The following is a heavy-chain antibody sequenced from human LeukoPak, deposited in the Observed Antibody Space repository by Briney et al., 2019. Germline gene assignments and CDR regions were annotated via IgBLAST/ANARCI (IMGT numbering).Heavy chain of an antibody. CDR1: GFNFSNYA. V-gene: IGHV3-30*04. CDR3: ARGSEDYDSSGYYYDLGDY. D-gene: IGHD3-22*01. Sequence: HPGGSLRLSCAASGFNFSNYAMHWVRQAPGKGLEWVAVISYEGNHKYYADSVKGRFTISRDNSKNKQYLQMNSLRAEDTAVYYCARGSEDYDSSGYYYDLGDYWGQGALVTVSS. J-gene: IGHJ4*02. CDR2: ISYEGNHK.